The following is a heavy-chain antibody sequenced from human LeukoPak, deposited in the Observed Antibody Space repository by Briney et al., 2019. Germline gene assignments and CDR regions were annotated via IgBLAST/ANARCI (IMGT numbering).Heavy chain of an antibody. CDR3: ARGPGDGYNSWWGYYFDY. J-gene: IGHJ4*02. CDR2: IIPIFGTA. D-gene: IGHD5-24*01. CDR1: GGTFSSYA. Sequence: SVKVSCKASGGTFSSYAISWVRQAPGQGLEWMGGIIPIFGTANYAQKFQGRVTITTDESTSTAYMELSSLRSEDTAVYYCARGPGDGYNSWWGYYFDYWGQGTLVTVSS. V-gene: IGHV1-69*05.